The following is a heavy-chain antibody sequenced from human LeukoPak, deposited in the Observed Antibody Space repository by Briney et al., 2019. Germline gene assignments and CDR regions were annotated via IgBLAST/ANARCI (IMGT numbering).Heavy chain of an antibody. D-gene: IGHD6-13*01. J-gene: IGHJ6*02. V-gene: IGHV4-59*01. Sequence: SETLSLTCTVSGGSISSYYWSWIRQPPGKGLEWIGYIYYSGSTNYNPSLRSRVTIPVDTSKNQSSLKLSSVTAADTAVYYCARLGAAASAVYYGMDVWRQGTTVTVSS. CDR1: GGSISSYY. CDR2: IYYSGST. CDR3: ARLGAAASAVYYGMDV.